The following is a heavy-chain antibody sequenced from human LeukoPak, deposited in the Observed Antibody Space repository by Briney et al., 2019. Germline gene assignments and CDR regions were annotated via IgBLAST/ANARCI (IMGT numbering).Heavy chain of an antibody. V-gene: IGHV7-4-1*02. D-gene: IGHD3-3*01. Sequence: ASVMLSCKASGYTFTSYGISWVRQAPGQGLEWMGWINTDTGNPTYAQGFTGRFVFSLDTSVSTTYLQISSLKAEDTAVYYCAIVPAAFFDFWSGYYGAFDIWGQGTMVTVSS. CDR1: GYTFTSYG. CDR3: AIVPAAFFDFWSGYYGAFDI. CDR2: INTDTGNP. J-gene: IGHJ3*02.